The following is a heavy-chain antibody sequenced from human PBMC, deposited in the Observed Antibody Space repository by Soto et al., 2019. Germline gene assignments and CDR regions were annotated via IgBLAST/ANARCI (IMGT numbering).Heavy chain of an antibody. CDR1: GYTFTSYA. J-gene: IGHJ6*02. CDR3: ARDSGMEWPRYGMDV. Sequence: ASVKVSCKASGYTFTSYAMHWVRQAPGQRLEWMGWINAGNGNTKYSQKFQGRVTITRDTSASTAYMELSSLRSEDTAVHYCARDSGMEWPRYGMDVWGQGTTVTVSS. V-gene: IGHV1-3*01. CDR2: INAGNGNT. D-gene: IGHD3-3*01.